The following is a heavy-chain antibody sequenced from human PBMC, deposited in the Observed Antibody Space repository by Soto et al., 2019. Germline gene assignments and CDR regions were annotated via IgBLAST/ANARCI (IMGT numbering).Heavy chain of an antibody. CDR2: IYPGGSDI. Sequence: GESLKISCKGSGYSFTSFWIGWVRQMPGKGLEWMGIIYPGGSDIKYSPSFEGQVTISADKSISTAYLQWSSLKASDTAMYYCARQHCSSTSCYLAYFDYWGQGTLVTVSS. D-gene: IGHD2-2*01. J-gene: IGHJ4*02. CDR3: ARQHCSSTSCYLAYFDY. CDR1: GYSFTSFW. V-gene: IGHV5-51*01.